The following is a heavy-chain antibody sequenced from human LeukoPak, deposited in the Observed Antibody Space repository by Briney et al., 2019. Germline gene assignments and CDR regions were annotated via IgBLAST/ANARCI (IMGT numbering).Heavy chain of an antibody. D-gene: IGHD4-17*01. CDR3: ARVSRINYGDYPFDY. V-gene: IGHV3-21*01. Sequence: PGGSLRLSCAASGFTFSSYSMNWVRQAPGKGLEWVSSISSSSSYIYYADSVKGRFTISRDNAKNSPYLQMNSLRAEDTAVYYCARVSRINYGDYPFDYWGQGTLVTVSS. J-gene: IGHJ4*02. CDR1: GFTFSSYS. CDR2: ISSSSSYI.